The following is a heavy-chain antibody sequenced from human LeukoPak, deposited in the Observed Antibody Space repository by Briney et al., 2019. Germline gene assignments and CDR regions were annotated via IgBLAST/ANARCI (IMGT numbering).Heavy chain of an antibody. CDR3: ARESAPGGISHFHY. J-gene: IGHJ4*02. CDR2: ISYSGST. V-gene: IGHV4-39*07. Sequence: SETLSLTCTVSGGSISSSRYYWGWIRQPPEKGLEWIGSISYSGSTHFNPSLKSRVTISVDTSKNQFSLKLTSVTAADTAVYYCARESAPGGISHFHYWGQGTLVTVSS. CDR1: GGSISSSRYY. D-gene: IGHD4-23*01.